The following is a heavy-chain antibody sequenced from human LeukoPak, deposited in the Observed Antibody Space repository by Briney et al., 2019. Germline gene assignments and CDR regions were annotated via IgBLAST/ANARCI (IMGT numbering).Heavy chain of an antibody. CDR3: ARDVEYCSGGSCSPN. CDR1: GYTFTGYY. D-gene: IGHD2-15*01. V-gene: IGHV1-2*02. CDR2: INPNSGGT. Sequence: GASVKVSCKASGYTFTGYYMHWVRQAPGQGLEWMGWINPNSGGTDYAQKFQGRVTMTRDTSISTAHMELSRLRSDDTAVYYCARDVEYCSGGSCSPNWGQGTLVTVSS. J-gene: IGHJ4*02.